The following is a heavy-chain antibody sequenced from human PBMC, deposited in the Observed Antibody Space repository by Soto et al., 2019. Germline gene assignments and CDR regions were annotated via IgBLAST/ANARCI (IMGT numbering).Heavy chain of an antibody. CDR1: GGSISSYY. Sequence: SETLSLTCTVSGGSISSYYWSWIRQPPGKGLEWIGYIYYSGSTNYNPSLKSRVTISVDTSKNQFSLKLSSVTAADTAVYYCAREQPYYYCSGSRAPYFDYRGQGTPVTVSA. CDR3: AREQPYYYCSGSRAPYFDY. D-gene: IGHD3-10*01. J-gene: IGHJ4*02. V-gene: IGHV4-59*01. CDR2: IYYSGST.